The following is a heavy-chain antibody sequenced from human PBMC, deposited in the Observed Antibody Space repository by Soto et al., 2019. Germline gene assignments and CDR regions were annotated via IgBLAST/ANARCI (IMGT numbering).Heavy chain of an antibody. D-gene: IGHD2-21*02. CDR1: DAAIKISDSF. CDR2: TYRDGAT. Sequence: PSETLCLSWSVSDAAIKISDSFWTWIRHLPGKGLEWIGYTYRDGATYYNPSLKSRVSLSGYTSNNEFSLRVTSVTAADTAIYYCARHEYRDFVDRFDYWGRGTLVTVSS. V-gene: IGHV4-30-4*08. J-gene: IGHJ4*02. CDR3: ARHEYRDFVDRFDY.